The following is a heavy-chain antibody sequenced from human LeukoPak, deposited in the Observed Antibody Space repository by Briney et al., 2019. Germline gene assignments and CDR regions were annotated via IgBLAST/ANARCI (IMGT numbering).Heavy chain of an antibody. Sequence: ASVKVSCKASGGTFSSYAINWVRQAPGQGLEWMGGIIPILGTANYAQKFQGRVTITADESTSTAYMELSSLRSEDTAVYYCARVVPAAISNWFDPWGQGTLVTVSS. CDR2: IIPILGTA. CDR1: GGTFSSYA. V-gene: IGHV1-69*13. J-gene: IGHJ5*02. CDR3: ARVVPAAISNWFDP. D-gene: IGHD2-2*01.